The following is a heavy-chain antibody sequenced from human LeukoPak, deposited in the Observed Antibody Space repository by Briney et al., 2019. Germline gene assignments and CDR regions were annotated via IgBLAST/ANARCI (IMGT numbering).Heavy chain of an antibody. Sequence: GGSLRLSCAASGFTFSSYAMHWVRQAPGKGLEWVAVISYDGSNKYYADSVKGRFTISRDNSKNTLYLQMNSLRAEDTAVYYCAREWGVAGFDYWGQGTLVTVSS. D-gene: IGHD6-19*01. J-gene: IGHJ4*02. CDR1: GFTFSSYA. CDR3: AREWGVAGFDY. CDR2: ISYDGSNK. V-gene: IGHV3-30*04.